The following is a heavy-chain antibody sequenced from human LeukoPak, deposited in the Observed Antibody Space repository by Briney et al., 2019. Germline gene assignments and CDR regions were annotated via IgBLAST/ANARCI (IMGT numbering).Heavy chain of an antibody. CDR1: GFTLSSYW. CDR2: INTDGSST. Sequence: GGSLRLSCSASGFTLSSYWMHWVRQAPGKGLVGVSRINTDGSSTNYADSVKGRFTVSRDNAKNTLYLQMNSLRAEDTAVYYCARVIGWDEPFDIWGQGTMVTVSS. J-gene: IGHJ3*02. CDR3: ARVIGWDEPFDI. D-gene: IGHD1-26*01. V-gene: IGHV3-74*01.